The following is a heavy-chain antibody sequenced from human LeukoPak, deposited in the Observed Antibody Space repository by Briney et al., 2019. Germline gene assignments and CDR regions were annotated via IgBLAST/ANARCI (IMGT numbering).Heavy chain of an antibody. Sequence: PGGSLRLSCAASGFTFSDYYMSWIRQAPGKGLEWVSYISSSGSTIYYADSVKGRFTISRDNAKNSLDLQMNSLSDEDTALYYCARVANSNYYFDCWGQGTLVTVSS. CDR3: ARVANSNYYFDC. CDR2: ISSSGSTI. J-gene: IGHJ4*02. D-gene: IGHD1-7*01. V-gene: IGHV3-11*01. CDR1: GFTFSDYY.